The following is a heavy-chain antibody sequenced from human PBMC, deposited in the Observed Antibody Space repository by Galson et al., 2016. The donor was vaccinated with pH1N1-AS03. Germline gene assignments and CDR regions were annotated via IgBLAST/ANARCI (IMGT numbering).Heavy chain of an antibody. D-gene: IGHD6-19*01. CDR3: ARGSYSSGWYRGRNAFDI. CDR1: GGSFNNYY. J-gene: IGHJ3*02. V-gene: IGHV4-34*01. Sequence: SETLSLTCAVYGGSFNNYYWNWIRQSPGKGLEWVGEINHSGSTDYNPSLKSRVTISVDPSKNQIPLNLTSVTAADPAVYYWARGSYSSGWYRGRNAFDIWGQGTMVTVSS. CDR2: INHSGST.